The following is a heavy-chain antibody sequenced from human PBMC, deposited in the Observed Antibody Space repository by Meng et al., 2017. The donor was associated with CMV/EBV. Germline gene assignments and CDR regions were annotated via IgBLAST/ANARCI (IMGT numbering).Heavy chain of an antibody. J-gene: IGHJ5*02. CDR1: GGSISSYY. Sequence: QVQLQESGAGLVKPSEALSLTCTVSGGSISSYYWSWIRQPAGKGLEWIGRIYTSGSTNYNPSLKSRVTMSVDTSKNQFSLKLSSVTAADTAVYYCARDLMNCSSTSCANWFDPWGQGTLVTVSS. V-gene: IGHV4-4*07. CDR2: IYTSGST. CDR3: ARDLMNCSSTSCANWFDP. D-gene: IGHD2-2*01.